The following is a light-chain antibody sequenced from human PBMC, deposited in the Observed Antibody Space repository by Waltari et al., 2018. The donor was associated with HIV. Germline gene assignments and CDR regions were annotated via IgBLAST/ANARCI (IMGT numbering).Light chain of an antibody. CDR2: EVF. J-gene: IGLJ2*01. V-gene: IGLV2-8*01. Sequence: QSALTHPPSTSGSPGQSVTLSCTGKTSDVGSYNYVSWYQQHPGNAPKLRLYEVFKRPAGVPDSFSGSKFGNTAPLTVSGLQAEDEAAYSCTSYARRNIFVFGGGTKLTVL. CDR1: TSDVGSYNY. CDR3: TSYARRNIFV.